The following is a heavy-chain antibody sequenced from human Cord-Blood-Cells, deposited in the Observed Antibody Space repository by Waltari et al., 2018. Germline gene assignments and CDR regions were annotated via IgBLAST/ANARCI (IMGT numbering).Heavy chain of an antibody. V-gene: IGHV4-34*12. CDR3: ARVYYDYVYGMDV. CDR2: IIHSGST. D-gene: IGHD3-16*01. Sequence: QVQLQQWGAGLLKHSETLSLTCAVYGGSFSGYYWSWSRHPPGKGLAWIGEIIHSGSTNYNPAPKSRVTISVDPSKNQFSLKLSSVTAADTAVYYCARVYYDYVYGMDVWGQGTTVTVSS. J-gene: IGHJ6*02. CDR1: GGSFSGYY.